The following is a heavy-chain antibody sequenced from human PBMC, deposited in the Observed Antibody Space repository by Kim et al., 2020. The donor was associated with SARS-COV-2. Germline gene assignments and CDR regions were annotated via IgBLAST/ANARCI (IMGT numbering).Heavy chain of an antibody. J-gene: IGHJ4*01. CDR3: AKEGLYSGSYYTGFDY. D-gene: IGHD1-26*01. V-gene: IGHV3-30*18. Sequence: GGSLRLSCAASGFTFSSYGMHWVRQAPGKGLEWVAVISCDGSNKHYADSVKGRFTISRDNSKNTLYLQMNSLRAEDTAVYYCAKEGLYSGSYYTGFDYWG. CDR1: GFTFSSYG. CDR2: ISCDGSNK.